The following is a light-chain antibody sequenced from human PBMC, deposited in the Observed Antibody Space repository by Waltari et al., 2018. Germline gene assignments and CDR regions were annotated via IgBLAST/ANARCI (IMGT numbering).Light chain of an antibody. J-gene: IGKJ4*01. CDR1: QSVSSY. V-gene: IGKV3-11*01. CDR2: DAS. Sequence: EIVLTQSPATLSLSPGERATLSCRASQSVSSYLAWYQQKPGQAPRPLIYDASNRATGIPARFRGSGSGTDFTLTISSLEPEDFAVYYCQQRSNWPLFTFGGGTKVEIK. CDR3: QQRSNWPLFT.